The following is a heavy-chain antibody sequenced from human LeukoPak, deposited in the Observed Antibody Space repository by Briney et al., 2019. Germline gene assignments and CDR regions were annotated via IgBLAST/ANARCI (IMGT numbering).Heavy chain of an antibody. J-gene: IGHJ4*02. CDR2: ISGSGGST. Sequence: PGGSLRLSCAASGFTFSSYAMSWVRQAPGKGLEWVSAISGSGGSTYYADSVKGRFTISRHNSKNTLYLQMNSLRAEDTAVYYCAKDRSVWGSYRFFDYWGQGTLVTVSS. V-gene: IGHV3-23*01. CDR1: GFTFSSYA. D-gene: IGHD3-16*02. CDR3: AKDRSVWGSYRFFDY.